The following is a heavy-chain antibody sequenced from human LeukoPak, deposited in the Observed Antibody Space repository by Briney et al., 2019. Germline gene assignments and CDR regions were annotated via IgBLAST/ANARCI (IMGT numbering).Heavy chain of an antibody. CDR3: ASDGYNYGGAFDI. J-gene: IGHJ3*02. CDR2: IYYSGST. CDR1: GGSISSYY. V-gene: IGHV4-59*01. Sequence: SETLSLTCTVSGGSISSYYWSWIRQPAGKGLEWIGYIYYSGSTNYNPSLKSRVTISVDTSKNQFSLKLSSVTAADTVVYYCASDGYNYGGAFDIWGQGTMVTVSS. D-gene: IGHD5-24*01.